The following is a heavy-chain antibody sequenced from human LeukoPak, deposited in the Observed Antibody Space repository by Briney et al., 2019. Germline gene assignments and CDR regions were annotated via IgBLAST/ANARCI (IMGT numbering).Heavy chain of an antibody. D-gene: IGHD3-22*01. CDR1: GFTFSSYS. CDR2: ISSSRYI. CDR3: AKDTYYYDSSGFGDFDI. V-gene: IGHV3-21*04. J-gene: IGHJ3*02. Sequence: GGSLRLSCAASGFTFSSYSMNWVRQAPGKVLEWVSSISSSRYIYYADSVKGRFTISRDNSKNTLYLQMNSLRAEDTAVYYCAKDTYYYDSSGFGDFDIWGQGTMVTVSS.